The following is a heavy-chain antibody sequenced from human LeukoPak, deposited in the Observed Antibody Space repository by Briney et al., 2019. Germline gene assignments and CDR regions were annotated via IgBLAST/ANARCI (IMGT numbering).Heavy chain of an antibody. D-gene: IGHD3-10*01. Sequence: SQTLSLTCAISGDSVSSNSAAWNRIRQSPSGGLEWLGRTYYRSKWYNDYAVSVKSRITINPDTSKNQLSLQLNSVTPEDTAIYYCTREASGSVMRSWGQGTLVTVSS. CDR2: TYYRSKWYN. CDR1: GDSVSSNSAA. V-gene: IGHV6-1*01. CDR3: TREASGSVMRS. J-gene: IGHJ5*02.